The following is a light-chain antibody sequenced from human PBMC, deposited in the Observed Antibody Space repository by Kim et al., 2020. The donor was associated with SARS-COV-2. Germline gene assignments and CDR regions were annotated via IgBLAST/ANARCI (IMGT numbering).Light chain of an antibody. Sequence: GQSIPFSCTGTSSDVGAYTYVSWYQQHPNKAPKLMIYDVTKRPSGVSNRFSGSKSGNTASLTISGLQAEDEADYYCASYTTRSTWVFGGGTKLTVL. CDR2: DVT. J-gene: IGLJ3*02. V-gene: IGLV2-14*03. CDR1: SSDVGAYTY. CDR3: ASYTTRSTWV.